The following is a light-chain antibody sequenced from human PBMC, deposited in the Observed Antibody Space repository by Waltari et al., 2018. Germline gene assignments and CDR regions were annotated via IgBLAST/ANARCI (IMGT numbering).Light chain of an antibody. Sequence: QPVLTQSSSTSASLGSSVKLTCTLDSGHSTYIIAWHQQQAGKAPRYLMKLEDSGNYNKGSGVPDRFSGSSSWADRYLAIFNLQSEDEADYYCETWDSNTRVFGGGTKLTVL. V-gene: IGLV4-60*03. J-gene: IGLJ3*02. CDR2: LEDSGNY. CDR1: SGHSTYI. CDR3: ETWDSNTRV.